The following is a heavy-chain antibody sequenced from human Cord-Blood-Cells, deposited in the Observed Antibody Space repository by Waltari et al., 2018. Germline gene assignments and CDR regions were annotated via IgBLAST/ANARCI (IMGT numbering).Heavy chain of an antibody. CDR3: AKDGGLYYSNFDY. CDR1: GFTFDDYP. CDR2: ISWDGGST. V-gene: IGHV3-43*01. Sequence: EVQLVESGGVVVQPGGSLRLSCAASGFTFDDYPMHWVRQAPGKGLEWVSLISWDGGSTYYADSVKGRFTISRDNSKNSLYLQMNSLRTEDTALYYCAKDGGLYYSNFDYWGQGTLVTVSS. D-gene: IGHD4-4*01. J-gene: IGHJ4*02.